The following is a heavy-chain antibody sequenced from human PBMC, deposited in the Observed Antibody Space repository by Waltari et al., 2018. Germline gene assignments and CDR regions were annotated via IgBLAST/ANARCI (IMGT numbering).Heavy chain of an antibody. CDR1: GFTVSSNY. CDR2: IYGAGST. V-gene: IGHV3-66*02. CDR3: ARGTITIFGNGMDV. J-gene: IGHJ6*02. Sequence: EVQLVESGGGLVQPGGSLRLSCAASGFTVSSNYMSWVRQAPGKGLEWVSVIYGAGSTYYADSVKGRFTISRDNYKNTLNLQMNSLRVDDTAVYYCARGTITIFGNGMDVWGQGTTVTVSS. D-gene: IGHD3-3*01.